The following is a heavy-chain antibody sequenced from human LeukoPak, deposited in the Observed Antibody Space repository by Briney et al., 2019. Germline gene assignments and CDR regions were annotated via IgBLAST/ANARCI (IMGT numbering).Heavy chain of an antibody. V-gene: IGHV3-23*01. D-gene: IGHD1-7*01. J-gene: IGHJ5*02. CDR2: ISGSGGYT. CDR1: GFTFDDYA. Sequence: GRSLRLSCAASGFTFDDYAMHWVRQAPGKGLEWVSGISGSGGYTYYADSVKGRFTISRDNSKNTLYLQMNSLRAEDTAVYYCAKDSWNYDSANWFDPWGQGTLVTVSS. CDR3: AKDSWNYDSANWFDP.